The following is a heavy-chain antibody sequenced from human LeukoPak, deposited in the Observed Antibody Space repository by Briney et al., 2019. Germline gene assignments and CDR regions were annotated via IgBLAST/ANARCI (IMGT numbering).Heavy chain of an antibody. V-gene: IGHV3-7*01. D-gene: IGHD5-18*01. CDR1: GFTFSIYW. CDR3: ARDLYSYGANQDDY. Sequence: LGGSLRLSCATSGFTFSIYWMNWVRQAPGKGLEWVANIKQDGVDKYYVDSVKGRFTISRDNAKRSLYLQMNSLRAEDTAVYYCARDLYSYGANQDDYWGQGTLVTVSS. CDR2: IKQDGVDK. J-gene: IGHJ4*02.